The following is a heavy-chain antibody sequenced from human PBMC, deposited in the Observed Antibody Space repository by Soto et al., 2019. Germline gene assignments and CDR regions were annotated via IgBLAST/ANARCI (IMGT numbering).Heavy chain of an antibody. D-gene: IGHD3-3*01. J-gene: IGHJ6*02. CDR2: ISGSGFKK. CDR3: AKDRGGDFWSGYSPRYYYYGMDV. CDR1: GFIFENFG. Sequence: GGSLRLSCAASGFIFENFGMSWVRQAPGKGLEWISSISGSGFKKYYADSVKGRFTISRDNSKNTLYLQMNSLRAEDTAVYYCAKDRGGDFWSGYSPRYYYYGMDVWGQGTTVTVSS. V-gene: IGHV3-23*01.